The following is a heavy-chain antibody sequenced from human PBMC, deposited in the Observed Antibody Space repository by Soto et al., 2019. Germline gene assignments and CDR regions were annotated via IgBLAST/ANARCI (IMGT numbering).Heavy chain of an antibody. CDR2: IKQDGSEK. CDR1: GFTFSSYW. J-gene: IGHJ4*02. D-gene: IGHD3-3*01. Sequence: EVQLVESGGGLVQPGGSLRLSCAASGFTFSSYWMSWVRQAPGKGLEWVANIKQDGSEKYYVHSVKGRFTISRDNAKNSRYLQMNSLRAEDTAVYYCARDGNDDFWSGYRWYYFDYWGQGTLVTVSS. V-gene: IGHV3-7*05. CDR3: ARDGNDDFWSGYRWYYFDY.